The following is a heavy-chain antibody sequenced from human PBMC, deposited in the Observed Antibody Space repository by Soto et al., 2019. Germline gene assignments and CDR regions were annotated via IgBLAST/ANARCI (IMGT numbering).Heavy chain of an antibody. CDR2: INHSGST. J-gene: IGHJ4*02. CDR3: ARAYYDYVWGSYRPSPYFDY. Sequence: SETLSLTCAVYGGSFSGYYWSWIRQPPGKGLEWIGEINHSGSTNYNPSLKSRVTISVDTSKNQFSLKLSSVTAADTAVYYCARAYYDYVWGSYRPSPYFDYWGQGTLVTVSS. CDR1: GGSFSGYY. V-gene: IGHV4-34*01. D-gene: IGHD3-16*02.